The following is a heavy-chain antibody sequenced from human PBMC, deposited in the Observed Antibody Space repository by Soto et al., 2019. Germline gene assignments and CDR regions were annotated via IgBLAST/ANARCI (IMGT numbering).Heavy chain of an antibody. Sequence: GGSLRLSCAASGFTFSTYWMSWVRQAPGKGLEWVANIKTDESEKYYVDSVRGRFTTSRDNARNIFYLQMNSLTGEDTAVYYCTRDGYPFALDVWGLGTSVTVSS. D-gene: IGHD5-12*01. V-gene: IGHV3-7*03. CDR2: IKTDESEK. J-gene: IGHJ6*02. CDR3: TRDGYPFALDV. CDR1: GFTFSTYW.